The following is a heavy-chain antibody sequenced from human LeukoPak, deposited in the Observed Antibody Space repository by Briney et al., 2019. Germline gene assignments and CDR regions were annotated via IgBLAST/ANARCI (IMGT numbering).Heavy chain of an antibody. Sequence: GGSLRLSCAASGFTFSSYEMNWVRQAPGKGLEWVSYISSSGSTIYYAASVKGRFTVSRDNAKNSLYLQMNSLRAGDTAVYYCARRILKLDVWGKGTTVTVSS. J-gene: IGHJ6*04. CDR3: ARRILKLDV. D-gene: IGHD2/OR15-2a*01. CDR2: ISSSGSTI. CDR1: GFTFSSYE. V-gene: IGHV3-48*03.